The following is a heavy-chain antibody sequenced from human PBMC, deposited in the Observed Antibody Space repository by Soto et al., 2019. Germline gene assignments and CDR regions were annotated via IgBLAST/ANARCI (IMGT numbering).Heavy chain of an antibody. CDR2: IGANSGST. D-gene: IGHD6-6*01. J-gene: IGHJ3*01. Sequence: QVHLVQSGAEVKKPGASVKVSCKASSYTFTYNAINWVRQAPGQGLEWMGWIGANSGSTNYAQNFQGRVTLTTDTSSNTAYMELRSLRSDDAAIYYCATSSPGAVGQYVDAFDLWGQGTLVTVSS. V-gene: IGHV1-18*01. CDR1: SYTFTYNA. CDR3: ATSSPGAVGQYVDAFDL.